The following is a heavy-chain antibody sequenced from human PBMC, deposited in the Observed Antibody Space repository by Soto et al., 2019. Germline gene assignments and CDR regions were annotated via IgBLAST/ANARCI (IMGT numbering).Heavy chain of an antibody. J-gene: IGHJ6*02. V-gene: IGHV3-21*01. CDR1: GFTFRTYT. CDR2: TRGFSPYT. Sequence: GGSLSLSCVASGFTFRTYTMNWVRQAPGKGLEWVSGTRGFSPYTFYSESVKGRFTISRDNDQNSLYLQMNSLRAEDTAVYYCARDRGYDAHDYYYNAMDVWGQGTRATVPS. CDR3: ARDRGYDAHDYYYNAMDV. D-gene: IGHD2-15*01.